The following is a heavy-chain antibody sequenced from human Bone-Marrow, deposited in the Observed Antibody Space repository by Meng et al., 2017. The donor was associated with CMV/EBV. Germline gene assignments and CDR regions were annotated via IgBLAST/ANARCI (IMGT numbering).Heavy chain of an antibody. CDR3: AKAPSGSSWYSYAYFDY. J-gene: IGHJ4*02. D-gene: IGHD6-13*01. V-gene: IGHV3-9*01. CDR1: GFTFDDYA. Sequence: GGSLRLSCAASGFTFDDYAMHWVRQAPGKGLEWVSGISWNSGSIGYADSVKGRFTISRDNAKNSLYLQMNSLRAEDTALYYCAKAPSGSSWYSYAYFDYWGQGTLVTVSS. CDR2: ISWNSGSI.